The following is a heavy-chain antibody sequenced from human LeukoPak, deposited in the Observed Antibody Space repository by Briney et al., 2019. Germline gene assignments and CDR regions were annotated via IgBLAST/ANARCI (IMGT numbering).Heavy chain of an antibody. V-gene: IGHV4-4*07. CDR1: GGSISSYY. Sequence: SETLSLTCIVSGGSISSYYWSWIRQPAGKGLEWIGRFYTSESSNYNPSLKSRVTMSVDTSKNQFSLKLSSVTAADTAVYYCHVPMVRGVTDFDYWGQGTLVTVSS. CDR3: HVPMVRGVTDFDY. J-gene: IGHJ4*02. CDR2: FYTSESS. D-gene: IGHD3-10*01.